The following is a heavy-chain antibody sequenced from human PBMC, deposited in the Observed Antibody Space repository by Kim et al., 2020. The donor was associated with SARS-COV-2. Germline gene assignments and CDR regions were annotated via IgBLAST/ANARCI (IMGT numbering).Heavy chain of an antibody. D-gene: IGHD3-10*01. CDR1: GYTFTSYA. V-gene: IGHV1-3*01. Sequence: ASVKVSCKASGYTFTSYAMHWVRQAPGQRLEWMGWINAGNGNTKYSQKFQGRVTITRDTSASTAYMELSSLRSEDTAVYYCARDGPPRITMVRGVITSPDYWGQGTLVTVSS. CDR3: ARDGPPRITMVRGVITSPDY. J-gene: IGHJ4*02. CDR2: INAGNGNT.